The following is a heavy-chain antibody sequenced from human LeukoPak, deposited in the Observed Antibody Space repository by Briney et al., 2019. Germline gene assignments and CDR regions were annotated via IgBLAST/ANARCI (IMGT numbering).Heavy chain of an antibody. J-gene: IGHJ4*02. CDR1: GYTLTELS. Sequence: ASVKVPCKVSGYTLTELSMHWVRQAPGKGLEWMGGFDPEDGETIYAQKFQGRVTMTEDTSTDTAYMELSSLRSEDTAVYYCATVYYYDSSGYYRGYYFDYWGQGTLVTVSS. D-gene: IGHD3-22*01. CDR2: FDPEDGET. V-gene: IGHV1-24*01. CDR3: ATVYYYDSSGYYRGYYFDY.